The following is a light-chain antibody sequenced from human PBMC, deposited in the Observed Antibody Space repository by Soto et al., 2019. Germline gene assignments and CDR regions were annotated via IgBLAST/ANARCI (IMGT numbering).Light chain of an antibody. CDR1: QNIRNY. CDR3: QQSYNIQALT. CDR2: GTA. J-gene: IGKJ4*01. V-gene: IGKV1-39*01. Sequence: DIQMTQSPSSLSASVGNRVAITCRASQNIRNYLNWYQQKPGKAPKVLIYGTASLQSGVPSRFSGSGSGTNFTLTINSLQPEDYATYYWQQSYNIQALTFGGGTKVDIK.